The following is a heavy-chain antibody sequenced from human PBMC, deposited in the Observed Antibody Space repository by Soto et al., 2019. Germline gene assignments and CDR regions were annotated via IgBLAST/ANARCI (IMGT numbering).Heavy chain of an antibody. CDR2: IWYDGSNK. J-gene: IGHJ6*02. D-gene: IGHD2-21*01. V-gene: IGHV3-33*01. Sequence: GGSLRLSCAASGFTFSSYGMHWVRQAPGKGLEWVAVIWYDGSNKYYADSVKGRFTISRDNSKNTLYLQMNSLRAEDTAVYYCAREGAGILCVGDCSLTNRRQGIDVLAQGTT. CDR3: AREGAGILCVGDCSLTNRRQGIDV. CDR1: GFTFSSYG.